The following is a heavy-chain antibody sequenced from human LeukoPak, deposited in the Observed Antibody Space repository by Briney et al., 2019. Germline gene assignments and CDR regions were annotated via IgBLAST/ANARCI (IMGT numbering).Heavy chain of an antibody. Sequence: PGRSLRLSCAASGFTFSSYAMHWVRQAPGKGLEWVAVISYDGSNKYYADSVKGRFTISRDNSKNTLYLQMNSLRAEDTAVYYCAKIGTSGDIVGATRLRAFDIWGQGTMVTVSS. V-gene: IGHV3-30-3*02. CDR2: ISYDGSNK. CDR3: AKIGTSGDIVGATRLRAFDI. J-gene: IGHJ3*02. D-gene: IGHD1-26*01. CDR1: GFTFSSYA.